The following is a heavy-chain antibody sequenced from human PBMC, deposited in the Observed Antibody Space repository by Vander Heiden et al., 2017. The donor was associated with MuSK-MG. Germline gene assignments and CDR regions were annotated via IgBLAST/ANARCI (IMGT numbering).Heavy chain of an antibody. V-gene: IGHV1-18*01. CDR3: ARDLRGIAAAGYSYYYYMDV. CDR2: ISTYNGNT. J-gene: IGHJ6*03. CDR1: GYTFSSYG. D-gene: IGHD6-13*01. Sequence: QVQLVQSGAEVKKPGASVKVSCKASGYTFSSYGISWVRQAPGQGLEWMGWISTYNGNTNYAQKFQGRVTMTTDTSTSTAYMELRSLRSDDTAVYYCARDLRGIAAAGYSYYYYMDVWGKGTTVTVSS.